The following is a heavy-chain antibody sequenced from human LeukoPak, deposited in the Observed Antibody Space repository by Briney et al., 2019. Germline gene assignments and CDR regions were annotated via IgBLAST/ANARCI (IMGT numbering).Heavy chain of an antibody. V-gene: IGHV4-39*01. Sequence: SETLSLTCGVSGGSISSSNYYWGWIRQPPGKGLEWIGSIYYGGTTYYNPSLKSRVTISVDTSRNQFSLKLSSVTAADTAVYYCARHQAGSGPNFDYWGQGTLVTVSS. CDR2: IYYGGTT. CDR1: GGSISSSNYY. D-gene: IGHD6-19*01. J-gene: IGHJ4*02. CDR3: ARHQAGSGPNFDY.